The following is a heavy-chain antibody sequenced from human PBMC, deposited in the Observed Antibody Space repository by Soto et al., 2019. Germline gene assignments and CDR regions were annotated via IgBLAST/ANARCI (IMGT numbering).Heavy chain of an antibody. J-gene: IGHJ6*02. D-gene: IGHD4-4*01. CDR1: GYTFTSYY. CDR3: ARVHSNIYYYYGMDV. CDR2: INPSGGST. V-gene: IGHV1-46*01. Sequence: ASVKVSCKASGYTFTSYYMHWVRQAPGQGLEWMGIINPSGGSTSYAQKFQGRVTMTRDTPTSTVYMELSSLRSEDTAVYYCARVHSNIYYYYGMDVWGQGTTVTVSS.